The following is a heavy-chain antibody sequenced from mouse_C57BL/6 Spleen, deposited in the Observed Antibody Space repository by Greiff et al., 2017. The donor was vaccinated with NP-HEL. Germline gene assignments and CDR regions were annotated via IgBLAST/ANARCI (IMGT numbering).Heavy chain of an antibody. Sequence: EVQRVESGGDLVKPGGSLKLSCAASGFTFSSYGMSWVRQTPDKRLEWVATISSGGSYTYYPDSVKGRFTISRDNAKNTLYLQMSSLKSEDTAMYYCARLSYGSRGYFDYWGQGTTLTVSS. V-gene: IGHV5-6*01. J-gene: IGHJ2*01. CDR2: ISSGGSYT. CDR1: GFTFSSYG. D-gene: IGHD1-1*01. CDR3: ARLSYGSRGYFDY.